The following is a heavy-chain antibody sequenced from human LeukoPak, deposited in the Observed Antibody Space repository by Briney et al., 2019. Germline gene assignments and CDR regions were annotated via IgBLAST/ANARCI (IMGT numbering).Heavy chain of an antibody. V-gene: IGHV3-74*01. D-gene: IGHD6-19*01. CDR2: ISSDGRSS. J-gene: IGHJ5*02. CDR1: GFTFSSYR. Sequence: PGGSLRLSCAASGFTFSSYRMHWVRQAPGKGLVWVSCISSDGRSSSYADSVKGRFTISRDNAKNTVYLQMDGLRAEDTAVYYCARDSQWSFEPRGQGSLVTVSS. CDR3: ARDSQWSFEP.